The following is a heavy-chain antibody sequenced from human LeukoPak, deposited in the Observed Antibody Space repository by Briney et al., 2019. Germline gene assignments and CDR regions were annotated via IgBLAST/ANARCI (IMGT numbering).Heavy chain of an antibody. CDR2: ISEDGDT. D-gene: IGHD5-18*01. CDR3: ARVRTAMEIGAY. Sequence: GGSLRLSCAASGFTFGDFAMHWVRQAPGKSLEWVSLISEDGDTYYGDSVKGRFTVSRDNSKNSLYLQMNSLRAEDTGLYYCARVRTAMEIGAYWGQGTLVTVSS. CDR1: GFTFGDFA. V-gene: IGHV3-43*02. J-gene: IGHJ4*02.